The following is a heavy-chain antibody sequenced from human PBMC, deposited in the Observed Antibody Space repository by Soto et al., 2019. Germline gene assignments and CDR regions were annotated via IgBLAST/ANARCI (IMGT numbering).Heavy chain of an antibody. D-gene: IGHD1-1*01. CDR1: GGSISSGGYY. CDR2: IYYSGST. V-gene: IGHV4-31*03. CDR3: ARGGYNWNDAFDI. Sequence: SETLSLTCTVSGGSISSGGYYWSWIRQHPGKGLEWIGYIYYSGSTYYNPSLKSRVTISVDTSKNQFSLKLSSVTAADTAVYYCARGGYNWNDAFDIWGQGTMVTVSS. J-gene: IGHJ3*02.